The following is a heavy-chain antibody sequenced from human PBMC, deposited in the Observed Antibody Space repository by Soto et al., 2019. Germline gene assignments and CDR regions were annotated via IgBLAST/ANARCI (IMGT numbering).Heavy chain of an antibody. CDR2: ISGSGGST. J-gene: IGHJ5*02. CDR3: AKDPRTVKNWFDP. V-gene: IGHV3-23*01. CDR1: GFTFSSYA. Sequence: EVQLLESGGGLVQPGGSLRLSCAASGFTFSSYAMSWVRQAPGKGLEWVSAISGSGGSTYYADSVKGRFTISRDNSKNTLYLQLNSLRAEDRSVYYCAKDPRTVKNWFDPWGQGTLVTVSS.